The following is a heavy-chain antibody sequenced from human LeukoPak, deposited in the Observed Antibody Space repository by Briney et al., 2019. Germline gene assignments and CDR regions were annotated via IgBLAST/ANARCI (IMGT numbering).Heavy chain of an antibody. CDR2: IYYSGST. CDR1: GGSISSYY. CDR3: ARGSGSFLYSYVRDV. Sequence: ETLSLTCTVSGGSISSYYWSWIRQPPGKGLEWIGYIYYSGSTNYNPSLKSRVTISVDTSKNQFSLKLSSVTAADTAVYYCARGSGSFLYSYVRDVGGQGTRSPSP. V-gene: IGHV4-59*08. J-gene: IGHJ6*02. D-gene: IGHD3-10*01.